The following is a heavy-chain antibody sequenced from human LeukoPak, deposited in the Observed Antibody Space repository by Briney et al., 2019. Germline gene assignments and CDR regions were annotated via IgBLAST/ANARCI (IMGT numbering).Heavy chain of an antibody. CDR1: GFTISSYW. Sequence: GGSLRLSCAASGFTISSYWMSWVRQAPGKGLEWVANIKQDGSEENFVDSVKGRFTISRDNAKKSLYLQMNSLRAEDTAVYYCARGSSAGASLRHDYWGQGTLVTVSA. D-gene: IGHD1-26*01. CDR3: ARGSSAGASLRHDY. J-gene: IGHJ4*02. V-gene: IGHV3-7*01. CDR2: IKQDGSEE.